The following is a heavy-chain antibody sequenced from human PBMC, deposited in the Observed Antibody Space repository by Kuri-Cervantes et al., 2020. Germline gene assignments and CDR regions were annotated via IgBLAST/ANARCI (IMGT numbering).Heavy chain of an antibody. D-gene: IGHD1-26*01. Sequence: GESLKISCAASGFTFSSYSMNWVRQAPGKGLQWVSSISSSSSYIYYADSVKGRFTISRDNAKNSLYLQMNSLRAEDTAVYYCARGAHRRRIVGAPHDAFDIWGQGTMVTVSS. J-gene: IGHJ3*02. V-gene: IGHV3-21*01. CDR3: ARGAHRRRIVGAPHDAFDI. CDR1: GFTFSSYS. CDR2: ISSSSSYI.